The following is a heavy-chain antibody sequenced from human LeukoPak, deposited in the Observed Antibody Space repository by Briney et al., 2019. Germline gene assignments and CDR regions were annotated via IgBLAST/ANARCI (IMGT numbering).Heavy chain of an antibody. Sequence: ASVKVSCKASGYTFTDYYIHWVRQAPGQGLEWMGWINPNSGGTNYAQRFQGRVTMTRDTSISTLYMELSRLRSDDTALYYCARERRVYSYCSFIGDYWGQGTLVTVS. J-gene: IGHJ4*02. V-gene: IGHV1-2*02. CDR3: ARERRVYSYCSFIGDY. CDR2: INPNSGGT. CDR1: GYTFTDYY. D-gene: IGHD5-18*01.